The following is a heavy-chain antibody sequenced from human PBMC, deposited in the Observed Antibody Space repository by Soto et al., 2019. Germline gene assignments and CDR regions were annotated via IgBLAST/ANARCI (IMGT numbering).Heavy chain of an antibody. J-gene: IGHJ4*02. CDR2: IYYTGST. D-gene: IGHD2-8*01. CDR1: GVSINNYY. Sequence: SETLSVTCTVSGVSINNYYWTWIRQPPGKRLEWIGAIYYTGSTTYNPSLRSRVTFSVDTSKNQFSLSLTSVTAADTAVYFCAKVVYGGNLAYCRKGTLVLLSS. CDR3: AKVVYGGNLAY. V-gene: IGHV4-59*01.